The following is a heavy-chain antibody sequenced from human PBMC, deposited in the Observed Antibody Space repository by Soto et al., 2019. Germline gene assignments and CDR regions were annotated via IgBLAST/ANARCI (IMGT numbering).Heavy chain of an antibody. CDR2: VTDTGGDA. V-gene: IGHV3-23*01. Sequence: EVQLLESGGDLVQPGGSLRLSCVASGITFGSRAMSWVRQAPGEGLEWVSTVTDTGGDAKYADFVRGRFTISRDNSKNALYLQMNSLRAEDTAVYYCAKSRLRATRSGMDVWGQGTTVTVSS. J-gene: IGHJ6*02. CDR3: AKSRLRATRSGMDV. CDR1: GITFGSRA. D-gene: IGHD2-15*01.